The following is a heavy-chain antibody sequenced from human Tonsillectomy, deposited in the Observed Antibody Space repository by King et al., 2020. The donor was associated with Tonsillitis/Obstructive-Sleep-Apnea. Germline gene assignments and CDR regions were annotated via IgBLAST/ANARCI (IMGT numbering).Heavy chain of an antibody. CDR3: ARNPYGDYWFDP. V-gene: IGHV3-30*04. D-gene: IGHD4-17*01. CDR2: ISYHGNNQ. CDR1: GFTFSSCA. Sequence: VQLVESGGGVVQPGRSLRLSCAASGFTFSSCAMHWVRQAPGKGLEWVAVISYHGNNQYYADSVKGRFTISRDNSKNTLYLQMNSLRADDTAMYFCARNPYGDYWFDPWGQGTLVTVSS. J-gene: IGHJ5*02.